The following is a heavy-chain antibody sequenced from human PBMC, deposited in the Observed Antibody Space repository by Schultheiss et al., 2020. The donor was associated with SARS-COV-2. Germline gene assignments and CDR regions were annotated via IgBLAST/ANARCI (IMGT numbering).Heavy chain of an antibody. CDR2: IKSKTDGGTT. Sequence: GESLKISCAASGFTFSNAWMNWVRQAPGKGLEWVGRIKSKTDGGTTDYAAPVKGRFTISRDDSKNTLYLQMNSLKTEDTAVYYCTTEDYRDAFDIWGQGTMVTVSS. CDR1: GFTFSNAW. V-gene: IGHV3-15*07. CDR3: TTEDYRDAFDI. J-gene: IGHJ3*02. D-gene: IGHD4-11*01.